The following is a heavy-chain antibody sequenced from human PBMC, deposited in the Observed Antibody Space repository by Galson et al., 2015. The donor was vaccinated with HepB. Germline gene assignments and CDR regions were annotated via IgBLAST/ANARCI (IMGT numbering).Heavy chain of an antibody. Sequence: SLRLSCAASGFTFSSYAMHWVRQAPGKGLEWVAVISYDGSNKYYADSVKGRFTISRDNSKNTLYLQMNSLGAEDTAVYYCARDPDYGDYGPAPPERNWYFDLWGRGTLVTVSS. CDR3: ARDPDYGDYGPAPPERNWYFDL. J-gene: IGHJ2*01. D-gene: IGHD4-17*01. CDR2: ISYDGSNK. V-gene: IGHV3-30*04. CDR1: GFTFSSYA.